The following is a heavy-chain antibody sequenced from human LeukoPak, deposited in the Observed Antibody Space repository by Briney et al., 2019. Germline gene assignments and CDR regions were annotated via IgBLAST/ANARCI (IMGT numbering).Heavy chain of an antibody. CDR3: ARDLPPLDY. CDR1: GFTFSNYA. J-gene: IGHJ4*02. Sequence: GGSLRLSCVASGFTFSNYAMSWVRQAPGKGLEWVSGISSSGGGTYYADSVKGRFTISRDNSRNTLYLQMNNLRVEDTAVYYCARDLPPLDYWGQGTLVTVSS. CDR2: ISSSGGGT. V-gene: IGHV3-23*01.